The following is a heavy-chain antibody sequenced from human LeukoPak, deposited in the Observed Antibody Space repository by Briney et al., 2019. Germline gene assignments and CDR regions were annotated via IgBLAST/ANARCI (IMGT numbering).Heavy chain of an antibody. CDR1: GYTFTSYD. J-gene: IGHJ4*02. D-gene: IGHD5-18*01. Sequence: ASVKVSCKASGYTFTSYDINWVRQATGQGPEWMGWMNPNSGNTGYAQKFQGRVTMTRNTSISTAYMELSSLRSEDTAVYYCARRNTPVVAGLDYWGQGTLVTVSS. CDR3: ARRNTPVVAGLDY. CDR2: MNPNSGNT. V-gene: IGHV1-8*01.